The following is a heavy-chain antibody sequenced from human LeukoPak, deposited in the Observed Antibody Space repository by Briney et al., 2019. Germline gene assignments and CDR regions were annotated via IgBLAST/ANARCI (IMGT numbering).Heavy chain of an antibody. J-gene: IGHJ4*02. CDR1: GFTFSSYA. V-gene: IGHV3-23*01. CDR2: ISGSGGST. Sequence: GGSLRLSCAASGFTFSSYAMSWARQAPGKGLEWVSAISGSGGSTYYADSVKGRFTISRDNSKNTLYLQMNSLRAEDTAVYYCATAEDYYGSGSYFPNDYWGQGTLVTVSS. CDR3: ATAEDYYGSGSYFPNDY. D-gene: IGHD3-10*01.